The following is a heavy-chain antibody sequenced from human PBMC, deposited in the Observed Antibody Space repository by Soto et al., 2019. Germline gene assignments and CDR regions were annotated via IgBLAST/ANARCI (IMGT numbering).Heavy chain of an antibody. J-gene: IGHJ4*02. CDR2: IVPMINKI. D-gene: IGHD1-1*01. V-gene: IGHV1-69*02. CDR1: GGTTSSYT. Sequence: QVQLVQSGAEVERPGSSVKVSCKTSGGTTSSYTIGWVRQAPGQGLEWMGNIVPMINKIDYAQKFQGRVTITADKSTRTVYMELNSLRSEHTAVYFCALRTGNWNPLADWGQGTLVTVSS. CDR3: ALRTGNWNPLAD.